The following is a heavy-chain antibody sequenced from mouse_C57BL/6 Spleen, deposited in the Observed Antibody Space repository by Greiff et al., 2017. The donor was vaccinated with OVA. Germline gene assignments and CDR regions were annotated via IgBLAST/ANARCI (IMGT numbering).Heavy chain of an antibody. CDR3: ARSLYDYDVGFDY. Sequence: QVQLQQSGAELVRPGASVKLSCKASGYTFTDYYINWVKQRPGQGLEWIARIYPGSGNTYYNEKFKGKATLTAEKSSSTAYMQLSSLTSEDSAVYFCARSLYDYDVGFDYWGQGTTLTVSS. D-gene: IGHD2-4*01. CDR1: GYTFTDYY. J-gene: IGHJ2*01. V-gene: IGHV1-76*01. CDR2: IYPGSGNT.